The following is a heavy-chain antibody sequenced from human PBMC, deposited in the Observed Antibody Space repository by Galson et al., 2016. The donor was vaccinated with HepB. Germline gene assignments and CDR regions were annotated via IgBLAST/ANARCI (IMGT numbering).Heavy chain of an antibody. J-gene: IGHJ4*02. CDR1: EYKFSDYY. D-gene: IGHD3-3*01. Sequence: SVKVSCKASEYKFSDYYIHWVRQVPGKGLEWMGGFDPESGETLYAQRFQGRVTVTEDTSTDTAYMELNSLRSEDTAVYYCATDRLGWSGYYNYWGQGTLVTVSS. V-gene: IGHV1-24*01. CDR3: ATDRLGWSGYYNY. CDR2: FDPESGET.